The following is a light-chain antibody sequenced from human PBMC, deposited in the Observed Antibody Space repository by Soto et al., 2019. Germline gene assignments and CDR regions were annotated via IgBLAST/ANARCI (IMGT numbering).Light chain of an antibody. J-gene: IGKJ2*01. Sequence: DVVMTQSPLSLPVTLGQPASISCRSSEGLAYSDGNTYLSWFQQRPGQSPRRLIYKVSNRDSGVPDRFSGGGSGTDFTLKISRVEAEDVGVYYCRQGRYWPYTFGQGTKLEI. CDR2: KVS. CDR3: RQGRYWPYT. V-gene: IGKV2-30*01. CDR1: EGLAYSDGNTY.